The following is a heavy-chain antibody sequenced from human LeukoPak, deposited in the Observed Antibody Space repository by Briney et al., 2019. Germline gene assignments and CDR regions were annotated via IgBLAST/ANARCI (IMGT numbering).Heavy chain of an antibody. CDR2: ISSSSSTI. J-gene: IGHJ5*01. D-gene: IGHD5-12*01. Sequence: GGSLRLSCAASGFTFSTYTMNWVRQAPGKGLEWVSYISSSSSTIYYEDSVKGRFTISRDNAKNSLDLQMSSLRPEDTALYYCVKDKHRDGYTYGVYDSWGQGTLITVSS. CDR3: VKDKHRDGYTYGVYDS. V-gene: IGHV3-48*04. CDR1: GFTFSTYT.